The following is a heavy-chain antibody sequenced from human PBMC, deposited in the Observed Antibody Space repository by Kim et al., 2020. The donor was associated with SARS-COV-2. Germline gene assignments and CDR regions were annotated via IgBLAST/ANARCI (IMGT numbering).Heavy chain of an antibody. V-gene: IGHV3-23*01. CDR3: ATRNGYHPN. Sequence: GGSLRLSCAASGFTFSSHDMSWVRQAPGKGLEWVSAISGRGVSTYYADSVKGRFTISRDNSKNTLYLQMNSLKAEDTAVYYCATRNGYHPNWGQGTLVTVSS. D-gene: IGHD5-12*01. J-gene: IGHJ4*02. CDR1: GFTFSSHD. CDR2: ISGRGVST.